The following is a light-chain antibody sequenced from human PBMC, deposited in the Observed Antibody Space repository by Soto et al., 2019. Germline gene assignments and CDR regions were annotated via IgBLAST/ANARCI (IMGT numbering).Light chain of an antibody. CDR2: GGS. Sequence: ETVMTQFPATLSLSPGERATFSCRASQSVKNNFAWYQQKPGQPPRLLIYGGSTRATGIPARFSGSGSGTEFTLTIRSLQSEDFAVYFCQQYDEWPLTFGGGTRVEIK. CDR1: QSVKNN. CDR3: QQYDEWPLT. J-gene: IGKJ4*01. V-gene: IGKV3-15*01.